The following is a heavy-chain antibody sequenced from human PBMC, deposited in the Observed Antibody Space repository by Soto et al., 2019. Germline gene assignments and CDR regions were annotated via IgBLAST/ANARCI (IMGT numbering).Heavy chain of an antibody. CDR3: ARCPDRSGFYLFYL. CDR2: IIPLSGRT. CDR1: GGTFSNHA. D-gene: IGHD3-22*01. V-gene: IGHV1-69*13. Sequence: SVKVSCKASGGTFSNHAVSWVRQAPGQAPEWMGGIIPLSGRTDYAKKFQGRVTITEDESMTTAYMELSSLRSDDTALYSCARCPDRSGFYLFYLWGQGTLVTVSS. J-gene: IGHJ5*02.